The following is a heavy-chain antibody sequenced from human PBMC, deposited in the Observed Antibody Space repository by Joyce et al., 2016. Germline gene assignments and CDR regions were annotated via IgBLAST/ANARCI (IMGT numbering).Heavy chain of an antibody. J-gene: IGHJ4*02. Sequence: EVQLVESGGGLVQSGGSLRLSCEASEFTFNSYWMRWVRQAPGKGLECVATIKRDRSESCYVDSVKGRFTISRNNAKNSLYLQMNSLRAEDAAMYYCARANGVPAALRFEFWGRGTQVTVSS. CDR2: IKRDRSES. D-gene: IGHD2-2*01. CDR3: ARANGVPAALRFEF. V-gene: IGHV3-7*05. CDR1: EFTFNSYW.